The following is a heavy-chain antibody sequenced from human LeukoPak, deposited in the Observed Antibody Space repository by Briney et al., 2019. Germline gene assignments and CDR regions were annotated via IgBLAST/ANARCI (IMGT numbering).Heavy chain of an antibody. J-gene: IGHJ5*01. CDR3: AKPISGGLAVTADWFHP. Sequence: GGSLRLSCSASGFAFSVYAMSWLRQPPGKGLEWVSTINANSGTTSYAASVRGRFTISRDNSKNTLYLQLNTLIAADTATYYCAKPISGGLAVTADWFHPWGQGTLVVVSS. CDR2: INANSGTT. V-gene: IGHV3-23*01. D-gene: IGHD6-19*01. CDR1: GFAFSVYA.